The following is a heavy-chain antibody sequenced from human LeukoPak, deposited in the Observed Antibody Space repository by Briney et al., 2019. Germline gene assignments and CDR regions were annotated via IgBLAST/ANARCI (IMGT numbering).Heavy chain of an antibody. CDR3: AKEGPHRGSCYLNFDY. V-gene: IGHV3-23*01. CDR2: ISGSGGGT. CDR1: GFTFSSYA. D-gene: IGHD2-15*01. Sequence: GGSLRLSCAASGFTFSSYAMSWVRQAPGKGLEWVSTISGSGGGTYYADSVKGRFTISRDNSKNTLYLQMNSLRAEDTAIYYCAKEGPHRGSCYLNFDYWGQGTLVTVSS. J-gene: IGHJ4*02.